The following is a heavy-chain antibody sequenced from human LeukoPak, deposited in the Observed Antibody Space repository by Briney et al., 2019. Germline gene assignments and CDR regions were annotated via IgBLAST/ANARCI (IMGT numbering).Heavy chain of an antibody. V-gene: IGHV3-20*04. J-gene: IGHJ3*02. CDR1: GFTFDDYG. CDR2: INWNGGST. CDR3: ARDDYGSASREAFDI. Sequence: PGGSLRLSCAASGFTFDDYGMSWVRQAPGQGLEWVSGINWNGGSTGYADSVKGRFTISRGNAKNSLYLQMNSLRAEDTALYYCARDDYGSASREAFDIWGQGTMVTVSS. D-gene: IGHD4-17*01.